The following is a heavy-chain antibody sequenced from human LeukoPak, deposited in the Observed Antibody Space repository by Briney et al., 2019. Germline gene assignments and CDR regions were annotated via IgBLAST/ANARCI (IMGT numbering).Heavy chain of an antibody. D-gene: IGHD3-3*01. Sequence: GGSLRLSCAASGFTFSSYGMHWVRQAPGKGLEWVAFIWYDGSNKYYADSVKGRFTISRDNSKNTLYLQMNSLRAEDTAVYYCAKSVPSTNYDFWSGAAAPVSPFDYWGQGTLVTVSS. V-gene: IGHV3-30*02. CDR1: GFTFSSYG. CDR3: AKSVPSTNYDFWSGAAAPVSPFDY. J-gene: IGHJ4*02. CDR2: IWYDGSNK.